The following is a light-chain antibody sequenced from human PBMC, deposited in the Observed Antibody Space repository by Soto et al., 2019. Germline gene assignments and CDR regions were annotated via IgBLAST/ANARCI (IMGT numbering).Light chain of an antibody. CDR3: QQRSNWPPFT. V-gene: IGKV3-11*01. J-gene: IGKJ3*01. CDR1: QSVSSY. Sequence: EIVLTQSPATLSVSPGERATLSCRASQSVSSYLAWYQQKPGQPPRLLIYDASNRATGIPARFSGSGSGTDFTLTISSLEPEDFAVYYCQQRSNWPPFTFGHGTKVDIK. CDR2: DAS.